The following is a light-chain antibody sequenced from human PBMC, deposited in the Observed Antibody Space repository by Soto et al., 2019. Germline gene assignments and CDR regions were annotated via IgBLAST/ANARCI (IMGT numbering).Light chain of an antibody. V-gene: IGKV1-17*03. CDR3: LQHNAYPYT. J-gene: IGKJ2*01. CDR2: ETT. Sequence: DVQMTQSPSAMSASVGDRVTISCRASQDISRFVAWCQHKPGRAPERLIYETTNLQPGVPARFSGSGSGTEFTLDISYLQHEDFATYYCLQHNAYPYTFGQGTKLEIK. CDR1: QDISRF.